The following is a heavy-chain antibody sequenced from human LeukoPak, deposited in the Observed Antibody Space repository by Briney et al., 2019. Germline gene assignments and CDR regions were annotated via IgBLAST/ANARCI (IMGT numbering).Heavy chain of an antibody. J-gene: IGHJ4*02. CDR1: GFTFSSYG. D-gene: IGHD3-16*02. CDR3: ANLMITFGGVIDNDY. CDR2: ISYDGSNK. Sequence: GRSLRLSCAASGFTFSSYGMHWVRQAPGKGLEWVAVISYDGSNKYYADSVKGRFTISRDNSKNTLYLQMNSLRAEDTAVYYCANLMITFGGVIDNDYWGQGTLVTVSS. V-gene: IGHV3-30*18.